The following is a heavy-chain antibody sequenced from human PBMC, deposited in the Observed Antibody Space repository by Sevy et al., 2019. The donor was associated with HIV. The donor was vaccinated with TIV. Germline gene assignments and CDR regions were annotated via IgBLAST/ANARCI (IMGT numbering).Heavy chain of an antibody. V-gene: IGHV3-21*01. J-gene: IGHJ4*02. Sequence: GGSLRLSCAASGFTFSSYSMNWVRQAPGKGLEWVSSISSSSSYKYYAYSVKGRFTISRDNAKNSLYLQMNSLRAEDTAVYYCARDPRTAAAGTRYFDYWGQGTLVTVSS. CDR2: ISSSSSYK. CDR1: GFTFSSYS. D-gene: IGHD6-13*01. CDR3: ARDPRTAAAGTRYFDY.